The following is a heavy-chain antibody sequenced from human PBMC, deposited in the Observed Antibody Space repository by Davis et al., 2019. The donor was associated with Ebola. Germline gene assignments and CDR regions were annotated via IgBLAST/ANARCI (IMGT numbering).Heavy chain of an antibody. J-gene: IGHJ3*02. Sequence: ASVKVSCKASGYTFTSYAMHWVRQAPGQGLEWMGRINGGNGHTIYSQKFQGRVTISRDTSANTEYMELRSLRSEDTAVYFCARESAEDALDIWGQGTMVTVSS. CDR1: GYTFTSYA. V-gene: IGHV1-3*01. CDR3: ARESAEDALDI. CDR2: INGGNGHT.